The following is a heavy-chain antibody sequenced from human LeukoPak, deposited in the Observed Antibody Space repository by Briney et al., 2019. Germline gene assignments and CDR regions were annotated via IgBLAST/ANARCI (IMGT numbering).Heavy chain of an antibody. Sequence: PSETLSLTCTVSGGSISSSSYYWGWIRQPPGKGLEWIGSIYYSGSTYYNPSLKSRVTISVDTSKNQFSLKLSSVTAADTAVYYCARHLVSSTGDMVDYWGQGTLVTVSS. CDR1: GGSISSSSYY. V-gene: IGHV4-39*01. CDR3: ARHLVSSTGDMVDY. D-gene: IGHD7-27*01. CDR2: IYYSGST. J-gene: IGHJ4*02.